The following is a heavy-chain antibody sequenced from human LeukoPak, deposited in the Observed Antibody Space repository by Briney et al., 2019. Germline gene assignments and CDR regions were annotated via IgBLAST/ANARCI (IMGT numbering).Heavy chain of an antibody. D-gene: IGHD6-13*01. J-gene: IGHJ5*02. CDR3: ARGSKAAAGTGVWFDP. CDR2: IFYNGNT. Sequence: SETLSLTCAVSGGSISSYYWSWIRQPPGKGLEWIGYIFYNGNTNYNPSLKSRVTISVDTSKNQFSLKLSSVTAADTAVYYCARGSKAAAGTGVWFDPWGQGTLVTVSS. V-gene: IGHV4-59*12. CDR1: GGSISSYY.